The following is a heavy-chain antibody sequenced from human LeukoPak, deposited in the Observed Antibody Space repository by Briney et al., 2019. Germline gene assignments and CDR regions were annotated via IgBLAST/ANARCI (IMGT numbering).Heavy chain of an antibody. CDR3: ARAKAYDYVWGSYQRDYYYGMDV. D-gene: IGHD3-16*01. CDR1: GGSISSSSYY. J-gene: IGHJ6*02. Sequence: PSETLPLTCTVSGGSISSSSYYWGWIRQPPGKGLEWIGSIYYSGSTYYNPSLKSRVTISVDTSKNQFSLKLSSVTAADTAVYYCARAKAYDYVWGSYQRDYYYGMDVWGQGTTVTVSS. V-gene: IGHV4-39*01. CDR2: IYYSGST.